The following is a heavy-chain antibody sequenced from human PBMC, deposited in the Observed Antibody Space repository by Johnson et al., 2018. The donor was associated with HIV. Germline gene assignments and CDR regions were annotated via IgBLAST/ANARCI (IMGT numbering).Heavy chain of an antibody. J-gene: IGHJ3*02. D-gene: IGHD6-19*01. V-gene: IGHV3-30*04. Sequence: QMLLVESGGGVVQPGRSLRLSCAASGFTFNYYALHWVRQAPGKGLEWVAVISYDGTNKYYPDSVRGRFTISRDNSKNKLYLQMNSLRAEDTAVYYCARDRPTGLIAVAGRNAFDIWGQGTMVTV. CDR3: ARDRPTGLIAVAGRNAFDI. CDR1: GFTFNYYA. CDR2: ISYDGTNK.